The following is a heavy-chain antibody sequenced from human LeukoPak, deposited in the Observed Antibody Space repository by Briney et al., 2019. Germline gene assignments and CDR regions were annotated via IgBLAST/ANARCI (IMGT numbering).Heavy chain of an antibody. CDR3: ARGSYCSSTSCYWFDP. CDR1: GYTFATYG. D-gene: IGHD2-2*01. CDR2: ITPYNGRT. V-gene: IGHV1-18*01. Sequence: ASVTVSCKSSGYTFATYGISWVRQAPGQGLEWMGWITPYNGRTNYAQKLQGRVTMTTDTSTSIAYMELRSLRSDDTAVHYCARGSYCSSTSCYWFDPWGQGTLVTVSS. J-gene: IGHJ5*02.